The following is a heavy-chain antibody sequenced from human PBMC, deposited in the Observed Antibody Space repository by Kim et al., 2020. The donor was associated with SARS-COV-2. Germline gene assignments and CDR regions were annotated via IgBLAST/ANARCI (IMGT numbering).Heavy chain of an antibody. J-gene: IGHJ4*01. CDR1: GFTFNTFE. CDR2: ISTNGGSI. V-gene: IGHV3-48*03. CDR3: AREGVTTVVTRIVYLDY. Sequence: GGSLRLSCAASGFTFNTFEMNWVRQAPGKGLEWVSYISTNGGSIYYADSVKGRFTISRDNAENSLYLQMHSLRAEDTAVYYCAREGVTTVVTRIVYLDYWDPGTPLTVS. D-gene: IGHD4-17*01.